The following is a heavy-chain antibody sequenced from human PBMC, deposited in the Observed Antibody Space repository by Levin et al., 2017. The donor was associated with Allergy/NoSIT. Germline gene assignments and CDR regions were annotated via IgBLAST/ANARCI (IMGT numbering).Heavy chain of an antibody. J-gene: IGHJ6*02. CDR2: INHSGST. CDR1: GGSFSGYY. Sequence: NASETLSLTCAVYGGSFSGYYWSWIRQPPGKGLEWIGEINHSGSTNYNPSLKSRVTISVDTSKNQFSLKLSSVTAADTAVYYCARTMSHPTRYFDWVREGPYYYYGMDVWGQGTTVTVSS. CDR3: ARTMSHPTRYFDWVREGPYYYYGMDV. V-gene: IGHV4-34*01. D-gene: IGHD3-9*01.